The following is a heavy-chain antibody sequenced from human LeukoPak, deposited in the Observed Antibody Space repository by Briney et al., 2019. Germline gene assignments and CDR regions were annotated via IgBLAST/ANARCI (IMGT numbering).Heavy chain of an antibody. J-gene: IGHJ5*02. CDR3: ARELPCSSTSCYVDWFDP. D-gene: IGHD2-2*01. V-gene: IGHV1-69*01. Sequence: SVKVFCKASGGTFSSYSISWVGQAPGQGLEWIAGIIPIFGTANYAQKFQGRVTITADESTSTAYMELSSLRSEDTAVYYCARELPCSSTSCYVDWFDPWGQGTLVTVSS. CDR2: IIPIFGTA. CDR1: GGTFSSYS.